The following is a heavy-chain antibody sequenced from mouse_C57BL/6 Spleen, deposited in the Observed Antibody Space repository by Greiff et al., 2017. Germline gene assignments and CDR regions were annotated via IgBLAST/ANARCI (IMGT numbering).Heavy chain of an antibody. V-gene: IGHV7-3*01. CDR1: GFTFTDYY. CDR2: ISNKANGYTT. CDR3: ARYRTYYSNYVSFAY. J-gene: IGHJ3*01. Sequence: EVQGVESGGGLVQPGGSLSLSCAASGFTFTDYYMSWVRQPPGKALEWLGFISNKANGYTTEYNASVKGRFTISRDNSQSILYLQMNALMAEDSATYYCARYRTYYSNYVSFAYWGQGTLVTVSA. D-gene: IGHD2-5*01.